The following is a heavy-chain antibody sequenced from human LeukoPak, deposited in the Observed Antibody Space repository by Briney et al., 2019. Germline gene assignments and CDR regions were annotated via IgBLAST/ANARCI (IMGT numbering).Heavy chain of an antibody. Sequence: ASVKVSCKASGYTFTSYGISWVRQAPGQGLEWMGWISAYNGNTNYAQKLQGRVTMTTDTSTSTAYMELRSLRSDDTAVYYCARDQYSSGWDDDWYFDLWGRGTLVTVSS. CDR3: ARDQYSSGWDDDWYFDL. CDR2: ISAYNGNT. D-gene: IGHD6-19*01. V-gene: IGHV1-18*01. J-gene: IGHJ2*01. CDR1: GYTFTSYG.